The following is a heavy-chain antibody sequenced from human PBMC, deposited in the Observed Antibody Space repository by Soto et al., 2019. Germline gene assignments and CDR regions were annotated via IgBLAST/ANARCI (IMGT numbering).Heavy chain of an antibody. CDR1: GYTFTSSA. CDR3: ARVLEGDSSSWLVNYYYYGMDV. V-gene: IGHV1-3*01. CDR2: INAGNGNT. J-gene: IGHJ6*02. D-gene: IGHD6-6*01. Sequence: ASVKVSCNASGYTFTSSAMHWVRQAPGQRLEWMGWINAGNGNTKYSQKFQGRVTITRDTSASTAYMELSSLRSEDTAVYYCARVLEGDSSSWLVNYYYYGMDVWGQGTTVTVSS.